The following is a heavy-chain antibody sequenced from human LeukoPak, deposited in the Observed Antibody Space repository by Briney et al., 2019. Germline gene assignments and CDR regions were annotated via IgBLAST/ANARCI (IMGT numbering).Heavy chain of an antibody. D-gene: IGHD3-10*01. Sequence: GGSLRLSCAASGFTFSSYAMSWVRQAPGKGLEWVSGISGSASSTHYADSVKGRFTISRDNSKNTLYLQMNSLRAEDTAVYYCAKYYYSALDYWGQGTLVTVSS. V-gene: IGHV3-23*01. CDR3: AKYYYSALDY. CDR1: GFTFSSYA. J-gene: IGHJ4*02. CDR2: ISGSASST.